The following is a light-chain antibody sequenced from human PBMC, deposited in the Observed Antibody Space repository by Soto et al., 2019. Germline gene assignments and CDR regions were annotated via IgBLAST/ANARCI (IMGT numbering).Light chain of an antibody. CDR1: RSINNS. CDR2: YAS. V-gene: IGKV3-11*01. Sequence: EVVLTQSPAILSLSQGESATLSCRASRSINNSLAWYQHRPDQAPSLLLYYASDRANGIPARFSGSGSGTDIALTISSLEAEDFAVYSCQQRRCSLTFGSRNKVYIK. J-gene: IGKJ4*01. CDR3: QQRRCSLT.